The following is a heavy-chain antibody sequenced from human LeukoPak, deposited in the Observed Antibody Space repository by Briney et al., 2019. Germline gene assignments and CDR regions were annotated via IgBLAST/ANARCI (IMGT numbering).Heavy chain of an antibody. CDR2: ISWDSSYT. CDR1: GFTFSDYY. D-gene: IGHD2-8*01. CDR3: ARGVFSIDY. J-gene: IGHJ4*02. Sequence: GGSLRLSCAASGFTFSDYYMSWIRQAPGRGLEWVSYISWDSSYTSYADSVKGRFTVSRDNAQRSLYLQMNSLRAEDTAVYYCARGVFSIDYWGQGTLVTVSS. V-gene: IGHV3-11*06.